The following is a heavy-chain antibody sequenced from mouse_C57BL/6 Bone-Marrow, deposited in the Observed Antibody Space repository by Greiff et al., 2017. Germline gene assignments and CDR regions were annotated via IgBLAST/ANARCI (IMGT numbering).Heavy chain of an antibody. V-gene: IGHV1-5*01. CDR2: IYPGNSDT. CDR3: TRGWEDD. Sequence: VQLQQSGTVLARPGASVKMSCKTSGYTFTSYWMHWVKQRPGQGLEWIGVIYPGNSDTSYNQKFKGKAKLTAVTSASTAYMELSSLTNEDSAVYYCTRGWEDDWGQGTLVTVSA. CDR1: GYTFTSYW. J-gene: IGHJ3*01. D-gene: IGHD1-1*02.